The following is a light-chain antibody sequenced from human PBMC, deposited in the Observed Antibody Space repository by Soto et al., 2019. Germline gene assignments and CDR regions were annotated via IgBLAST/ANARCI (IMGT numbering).Light chain of an antibody. CDR1: QTIDSF. Sequence: IQMTQSPASLSASVGDRVTITCRASQTIDSFLNWYHQKPGKAPELLIYAASSLQSGVPSRFSGSGSGTDFTLTISSLQPEDFATYYCQQSYTTPFTFGPGTKVDI. V-gene: IGKV1-39*01. CDR2: AAS. J-gene: IGKJ3*01. CDR3: QQSYTTPFT.